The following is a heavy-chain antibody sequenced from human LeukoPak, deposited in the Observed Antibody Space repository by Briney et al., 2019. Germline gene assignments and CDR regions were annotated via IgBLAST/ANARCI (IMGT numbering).Heavy chain of an antibody. J-gene: IGHJ5*02. CDR1: GFTFSSYA. CDR2: ISSSGSTI. V-gene: IGHV3-48*04. D-gene: IGHD3-16*02. Sequence: GGSLRLSCAASGFTFSSYAMSWVRQAPGKGLEWVSYISSSGSTIYYADSVKGRFTISRDNAKNSLYLQMNSLRAEDTAVYYCARVPGNDYVWGSYRYNWFDPWGQGTLVTVSS. CDR3: ARVPGNDYVWGSYRYNWFDP.